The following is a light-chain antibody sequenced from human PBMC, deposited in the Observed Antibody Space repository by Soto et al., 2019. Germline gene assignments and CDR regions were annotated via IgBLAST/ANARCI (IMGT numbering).Light chain of an antibody. CDR1: SSDGGGYNY. Sequence: QSVLTQPRSVSGSPGQSVTISCTGTSSDGGGYNYVSWYQQHPGKAPKLMIYDVSERPSGVPDRFSGSKSGNTASLTISGLQAEDEADYYCCSYAGSYTLYVFGIGTKLTVL. CDR2: DVS. V-gene: IGLV2-11*01. CDR3: CSYAGSYTLYV. J-gene: IGLJ1*01.